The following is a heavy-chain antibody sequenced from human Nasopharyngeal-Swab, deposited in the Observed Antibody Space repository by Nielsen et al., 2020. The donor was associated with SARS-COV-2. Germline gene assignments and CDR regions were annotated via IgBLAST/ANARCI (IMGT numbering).Heavy chain of an antibody. CDR2: ISYDGSNK. CDR1: GFTFSSYA. Sequence: GGSLRLSCAASGFTFSSYAMHWVRQAPGKGLEWVAVISYDGSNKYYADSVKGRFTISRDNSKNTLYLQMNSMRAEDTAVYYCARDLGDVWGKGTTVTFSS. J-gene: IGHJ6*04. CDR3: ARDLGDV. V-gene: IGHV3-30-3*01.